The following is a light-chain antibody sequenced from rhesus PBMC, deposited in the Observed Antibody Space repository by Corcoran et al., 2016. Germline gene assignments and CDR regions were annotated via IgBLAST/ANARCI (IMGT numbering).Light chain of an antibody. CDR2: KAS. J-gene: IGKJ3*01. Sequence: DIQMTQSPSSLSASVGDKVTITCHASQGISSWLAWYQQKPGKAPQFLIYKASTLQSGVPSRFSGSGSGTVYTFTISSLQPEDVATYCCQHSFGTPFTFGPGTKLDI. V-gene: IGKV1-19*01. CDR3: QHSFGTPFT. CDR1: QGISSW.